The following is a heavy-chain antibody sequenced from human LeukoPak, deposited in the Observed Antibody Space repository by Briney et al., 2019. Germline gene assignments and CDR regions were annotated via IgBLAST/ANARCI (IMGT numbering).Heavy chain of an antibody. CDR1: GGSIINTNYY. J-gene: IGHJ5*02. Sequence: PSETLSLTCTVSGGSIINTNYYWVWIRQPPGMGLEGMGGIYYPGSTYCKPSCKSRLTLSIHTPNNQFFLTLTSVTAEDTAVYYCAGQPWGYHSWFDPWGQGPLVTVSS. V-gene: IGHV4-39*01. D-gene: IGHD5-12*01. CDR2: IYYPGST. CDR3: AGQPWGYHSWFDP.